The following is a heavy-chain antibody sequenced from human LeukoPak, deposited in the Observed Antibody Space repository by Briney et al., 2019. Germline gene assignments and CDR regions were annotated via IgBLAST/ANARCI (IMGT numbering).Heavy chain of an antibody. CDR1: GFTFSSYS. CDR3: VRDKGGRSGAIYYDAFDV. V-gene: IGHV3-21*01. CDR2: ISSSSSYI. D-gene: IGHD1-26*01. J-gene: IGHJ3*01. Sequence: PGGSLRLSCAASGFTFSSYSMNWVRQAPGKGLEWVSSISSSSSYIYYADSVKGRFTISGDNAKNSLYLQMNSLRAEDTAVYYCVRDKGGRSGAIYYDAFDVWGQGTMVTVSS.